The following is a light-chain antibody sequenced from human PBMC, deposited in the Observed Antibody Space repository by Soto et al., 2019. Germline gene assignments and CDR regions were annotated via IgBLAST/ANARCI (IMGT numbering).Light chain of an antibody. CDR3: QQYDTWPRT. CDR1: QSVSTH. V-gene: IGKV3-15*01. J-gene: IGKJ1*01. Sequence: EIVMTQSPATLSVSPGERATLSCRASQSVSTHLAWYQHKPGQAPRLLMYGASTRDTGIPGRFSGSGSGTEFTLTISSLQSVDFAVYYCQQYDTWPRTFGQGTKVEIK. CDR2: GAS.